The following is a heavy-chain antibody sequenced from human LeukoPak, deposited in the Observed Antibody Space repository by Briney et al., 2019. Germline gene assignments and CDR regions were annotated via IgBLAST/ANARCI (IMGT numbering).Heavy chain of an antibody. CDR2: SNHSGSS. CDR3: ASAPNHYPRPGSDH. CDR1: GGSFSRYS. Sequence: SETLSLTCAVYGGSFSRYSWSWVRQPPGKGLEWIGESNHSGSSRYSPSLKSRVTMSLDTSKNQFSLRRSSLPAPDTAVYYCASAPNHYPRPGSDHWGQAILVTVSS. D-gene: IGHD6-6*01. V-gene: IGHV4-34*01. J-gene: IGHJ4*02.